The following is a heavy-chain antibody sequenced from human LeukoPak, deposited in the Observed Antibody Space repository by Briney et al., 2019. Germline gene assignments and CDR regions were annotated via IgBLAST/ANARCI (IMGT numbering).Heavy chain of an antibody. CDR2: ISYDGSNK. V-gene: IGHV3-30*03. CDR1: GFTFSSYG. Sequence: GGSLRLSCAASGFTFSSYGMHWVRQAPGKGLGWVAVISYDGSNKYYADSVKGRFTISRDNSKNTLYLQMNSLRAEDTAVYYCATQDYYYYGMDVWGQGTTVTVSS. CDR3: ATQDYYYYGMDV. J-gene: IGHJ6*02.